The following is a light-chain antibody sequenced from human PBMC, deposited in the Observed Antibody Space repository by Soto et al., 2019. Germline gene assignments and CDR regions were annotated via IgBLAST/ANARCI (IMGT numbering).Light chain of an antibody. V-gene: IGLV1-44*01. J-gene: IGLJ1*01. Sequence: QAVVTQPPSASGTPGQRVTISCSGTSSNIGTYTVNWYQQLPGTAPKLLIYTDYQRPSGVPDRFSGSKSGTSASLAINGLHSEDEGLYFCSSYGGSNTFVFGSGTKVTVL. CDR3: SSYGGSNTFV. CDR2: TDY. CDR1: SSNIGTYT.